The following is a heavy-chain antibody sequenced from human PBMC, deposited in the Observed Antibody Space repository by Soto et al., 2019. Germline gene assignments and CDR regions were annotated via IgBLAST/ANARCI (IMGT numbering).Heavy chain of an antibody. CDR2: MNPNSGNT. CDR1: GYTFTSYD. D-gene: IGHD4-17*01. J-gene: IGHJ3*02. V-gene: IGHV1-8*01. Sequence: QVQLVQSGAEVKKPGASVKVSCKASGYTFTSYDINWVRQATGQGLEWMGWMNPNSGNTGYAQKFQGRVTMTRNTSISTVYMELSSLRSEYTALYYCARVYGDYDAFDIWGQVTMVTVSS. CDR3: ARVYGDYDAFDI.